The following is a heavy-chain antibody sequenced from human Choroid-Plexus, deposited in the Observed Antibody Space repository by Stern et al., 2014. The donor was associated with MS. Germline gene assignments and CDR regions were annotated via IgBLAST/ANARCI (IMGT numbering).Heavy chain of an antibody. CDR2: LSYDGSDK. Sequence: DQLVESGGGVAQPGRPLILSCAASGFTFSNFGMHWVRQAPGKGLEWVALLSYDGSDKYYADSVKGRFTIFRDNSKNPLYMHMNSLRAEDTAVYYCAKDRQWSTYFFDYWGQGSLVTVSS. D-gene: IGHD2-15*01. V-gene: IGHV3-30*18. CDR1: GFTFSNFG. CDR3: AKDRQWSTYFFDY. J-gene: IGHJ4*02.